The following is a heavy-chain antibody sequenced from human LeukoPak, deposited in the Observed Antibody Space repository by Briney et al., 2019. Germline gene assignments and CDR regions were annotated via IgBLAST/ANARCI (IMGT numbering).Heavy chain of an antibody. Sequence: ASVKVSCKASGYTFTSYGISWVRQAPGQGLEWMGWISAYNGNTNYAQKLQGRVTMTTDTSTSTAYMELRSLRSDDTAVYYCARPIRYCSGGSCYSFHGSSAFDIWGQGTMVTVSS. CDR3: ARPIRYCSGGSCYSFHGSSAFDI. V-gene: IGHV1-18*01. CDR1: GYTFTSYG. CDR2: ISAYNGNT. J-gene: IGHJ3*02. D-gene: IGHD2-15*01.